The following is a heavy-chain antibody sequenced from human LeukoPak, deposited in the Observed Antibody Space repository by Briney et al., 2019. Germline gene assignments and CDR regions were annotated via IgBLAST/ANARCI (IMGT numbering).Heavy chain of an antibody. CDR3: ARRGYCNSNSCFEGTCWFDP. J-gene: IGHJ5*02. Sequence: KPGESLKISCKGSGYRSVDYGIGWGRQMPGKGLEWVGIVYPGDSDTRYTPSFQGQVTMSADKSITTAYLQCSSLKASDTAMYYCARRGYCNSNSCFEGTCWFDPWGQGTLVTVSS. V-gene: IGHV5-51*06. CDR2: VYPGDSDT. CDR1: GYRSVDYG. D-gene: IGHD2-2*01.